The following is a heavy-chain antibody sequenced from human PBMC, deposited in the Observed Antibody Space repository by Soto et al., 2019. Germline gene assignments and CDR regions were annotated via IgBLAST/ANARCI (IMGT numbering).Heavy chain of an antibody. V-gene: IGHV3-23*01. CDR2: ISGSGGRT. D-gene: IGHD2-15*01. Sequence: EVQLLESGGGLVQPGGSLRLSCAASGFTFSSYAMSWVRQAPGKGLEWVSAISGSGGRTYYADSVKGRFTISRDNSKNTLYLQINSLIAEDTAVYYCAKRYCSGGSCYSLGDWGQGTLVTVSS. CDR3: AKRYCSGGSCYSLGD. J-gene: IGHJ4*02. CDR1: GFTFSSYA.